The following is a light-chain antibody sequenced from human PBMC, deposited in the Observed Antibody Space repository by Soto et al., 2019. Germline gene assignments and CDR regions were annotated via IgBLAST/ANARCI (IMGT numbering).Light chain of an antibody. J-gene: IGKJ4*01. CDR3: HQYDSSPLT. CDR1: QTVSSIY. CDR2: GAS. Sequence: EIVLTQSPGTLSLSPGERATLSCRASQTVSSIYLAWYQQKPGQAPRLLIYGASSRATGLPARFSGSGSGTDFTLTISRLEPEDFAVYYCHQYDSSPLTFGGGTKVEIK. V-gene: IGKV3-20*01.